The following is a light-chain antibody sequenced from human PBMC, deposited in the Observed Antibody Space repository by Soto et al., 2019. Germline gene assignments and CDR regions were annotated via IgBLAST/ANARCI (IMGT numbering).Light chain of an antibody. CDR2: GAS. V-gene: IGKV3-20*01. J-gene: IGKJ1*01. Sequence: VLTHSPGTLSLSPGERATLSFSSSQSVSSSYVGWYQQKRGQAPRLLMYGASSRATGIPDRFSGSGSGTDFTLTISRLEPEDFAVYYCQQYGSSPRTFGQGTKVDIK. CDR1: QSVSSSY. CDR3: QQYGSSPRT.